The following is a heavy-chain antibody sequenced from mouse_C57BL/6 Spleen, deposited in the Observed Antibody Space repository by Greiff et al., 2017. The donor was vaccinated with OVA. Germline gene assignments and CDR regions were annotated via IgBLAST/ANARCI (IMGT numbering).Heavy chain of an antibody. CDR1: GYSITSGYY. V-gene: IGHV3-6*01. CDR3: AREGLTSAMDY. Sequence: EVKLMESGPGLVKPSQSLSLTCSVTGYSITSGYYWNWIRQFPGNKLEWMGYISYDGSNNYNPSLKNRISITRDTSKNQFFLKLNSVTTEDTATYYCAREGLTSAMDYWGQGTSVTVSS. D-gene: IGHD1-1*01. J-gene: IGHJ4*01. CDR2: ISYDGSN.